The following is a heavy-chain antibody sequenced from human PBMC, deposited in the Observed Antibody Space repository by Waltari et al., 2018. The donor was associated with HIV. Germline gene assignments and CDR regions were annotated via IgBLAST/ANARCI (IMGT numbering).Heavy chain of an antibody. J-gene: IGHJ4*02. V-gene: IGHV3-7*01. CDR3: AREALYDSSGYYFDY. Sequence: EVQLVESGGGLVQPGGSLRLSCAASGFAFNKYWMTWVRQAPGKGLEWVANIKQDESEKYYVDSLKGRFTISRDNAKNSLFLQMNSLRVEDTAVYYCAREALYDSSGYYFDYWGQGTLVTVSS. CDR1: GFAFNKYW. D-gene: IGHD3-22*01. CDR2: IKQDESEK.